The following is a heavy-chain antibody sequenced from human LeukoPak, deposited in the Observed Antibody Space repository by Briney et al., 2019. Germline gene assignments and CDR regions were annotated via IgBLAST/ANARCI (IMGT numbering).Heavy chain of an antibody. CDR3: AKGSLGSWYYFDY. Sequence: GGSLRLSCAASGFTFSNYAMSWVRQAPGKGLEWVSGISGSGGSTYYADSVKGRLTISRDNSKNTLYLQMNSLRAEDTAVYYCAKGSLGSWYYFDYWGQGTLVTVSS. CDR2: ISGSGGST. V-gene: IGHV3-23*01. CDR1: GFTFSNYA. D-gene: IGHD6-13*01. J-gene: IGHJ4*02.